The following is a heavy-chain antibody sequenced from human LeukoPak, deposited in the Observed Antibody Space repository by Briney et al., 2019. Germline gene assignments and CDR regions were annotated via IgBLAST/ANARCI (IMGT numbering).Heavy chain of an antibody. V-gene: IGHV1-2*02. CDR3: ARGSYSSSSGFDY. CDR1: GYTFTDYF. CDR2: INPNSGGT. J-gene: IGHJ4*02. D-gene: IGHD6-6*01. Sequence: ASVKVSCKASGYTFTDYFMHWVRQAPGQGLEWMGWINPNSGGTNYAQKFQGRVTMTRDTSISTAYLELSRLRSDDTAVYFCARGSYSSSSGFDYWGQGTLVTVSS.